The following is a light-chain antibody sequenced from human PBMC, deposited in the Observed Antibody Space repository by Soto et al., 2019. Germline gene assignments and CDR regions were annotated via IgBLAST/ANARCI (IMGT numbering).Light chain of an antibody. CDR1: QDIRSA. CDR2: AAS. Sequence: DIRMTQSPPSLSASVGDSITITCRSSQDIRSALAWYQQKPGKAPKRLVYAASSLDSGVPSRFSGSGSGTEFTLTISSLQPEDFATYYCLQHNAYVWTFGQGTRVEVK. CDR3: LQHNAYVWT. V-gene: IGKV1-17*01. J-gene: IGKJ1*01.